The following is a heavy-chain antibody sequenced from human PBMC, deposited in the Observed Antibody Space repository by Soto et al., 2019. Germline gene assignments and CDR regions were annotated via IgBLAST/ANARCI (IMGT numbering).Heavy chain of an antibody. CDR3: ARFRSVAGFDY. V-gene: IGHV3-7*01. Sequence: PGRPLRLSCAASGFTFSNYWMSWVRQAPGEGLEWVANIKQDGSEKYYVDSVKGRFTISRDNAKNSLYLQMNSLRAEDTAVYYCARFRSVAGFDYWGQGTLVTVSS. CDR1: GFTFSNYW. D-gene: IGHD6-19*01. CDR2: IKQDGSEK. J-gene: IGHJ4*02.